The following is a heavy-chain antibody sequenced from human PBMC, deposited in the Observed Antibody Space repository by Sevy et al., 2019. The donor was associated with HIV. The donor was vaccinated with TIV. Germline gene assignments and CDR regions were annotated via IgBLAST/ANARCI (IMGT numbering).Heavy chain of an antibody. CDR3: ARDGARIAAAGKAQFDP. Sequence: GGSLRLSCAASGFIFSYYSMNWVRQAPGKGLEWVSSISSSITYIYYADSVKGRYTISGDNAKKSPFLQMNSLRAEDTVVYYCARDGARIAAAGKAQFDPWGQGTLVTVSS. CDR2: ISSSITYI. V-gene: IGHV3-21*01. CDR1: GFIFSYYS. J-gene: IGHJ5*02. D-gene: IGHD6-13*01.